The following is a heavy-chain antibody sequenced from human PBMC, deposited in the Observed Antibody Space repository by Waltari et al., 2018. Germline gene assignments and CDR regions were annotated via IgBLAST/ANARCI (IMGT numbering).Heavy chain of an antibody. CDR2: ISYDGSNK. V-gene: IGHV3-30-3*01. Sequence: QVQLVESGGCVVQPGRSLRLSCPSYGFTFSSYAMHWFRQAPGKGLEWVAVISYDGSNKYYADSVKGRFTISRDNSKNTLYLQMNSLRAEDTAVNYCARDYRKGFDIWGQGTMVTVSS. CDR3: ARDYRKGFDI. J-gene: IGHJ3*02. D-gene: IGHD3-16*02. CDR1: GFTFSSYA.